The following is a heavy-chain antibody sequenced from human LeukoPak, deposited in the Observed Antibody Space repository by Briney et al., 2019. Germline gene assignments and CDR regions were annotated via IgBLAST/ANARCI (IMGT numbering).Heavy chain of an antibody. D-gene: IGHD3-10*01. Sequence: WINPNSGGTNYAQKFQGRVTMTRDTSISTAYMELSRLRSDDTAVYYCASPSYGSGSYCLRMWGQGTLVTVSS. CDR2: INPNSGGT. J-gene: IGHJ4*02. V-gene: IGHV1-2*02. CDR3: ASPSYGSGSYCLRM.